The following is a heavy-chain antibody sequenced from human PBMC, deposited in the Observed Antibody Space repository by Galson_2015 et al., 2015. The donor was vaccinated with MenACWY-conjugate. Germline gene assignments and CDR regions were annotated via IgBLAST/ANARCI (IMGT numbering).Heavy chain of an antibody. V-gene: IGHV1-3*01. CDR3: ARVLGLAYYYYYYGMDV. Sequence: SVKVSCKASGYTFTSYAMHWVRQAPGQRLEWMGWINAGNGNTKYSQKFQGRVTITRDTSASTAYMELSSLRSEDTAVYYCARVLGLAYYYYYYGMDVWGQGTTVTVS. J-gene: IGHJ6*02. CDR2: INAGNGNT. D-gene: IGHD6-19*01. CDR1: GYTFTSYA.